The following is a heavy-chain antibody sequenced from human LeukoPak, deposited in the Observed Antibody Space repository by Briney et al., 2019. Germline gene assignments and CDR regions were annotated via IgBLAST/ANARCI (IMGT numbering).Heavy chain of an antibody. V-gene: IGHV3-13*01. CDR2: IGTAGDT. CDR3: ARGSRSDIVVVPAAIGEFDY. CDR1: GLTFSSYD. J-gene: IGHJ4*02. Sequence: GGSLRLSCAASGLTFSSYDMHWVRQATGKGLEWVSAIGTAGDTYYPGSVKGRFTISRENAKNSLYLQMNSLRAGDTAVYYCARGSRSDIVVVPAAIGEFDYWGQGTLVTVSS. D-gene: IGHD2-2*02.